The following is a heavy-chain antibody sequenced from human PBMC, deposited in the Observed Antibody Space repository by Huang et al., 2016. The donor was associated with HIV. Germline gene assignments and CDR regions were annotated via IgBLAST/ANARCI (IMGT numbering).Heavy chain of an antibody. Sequence: QVQLQESGPGLVKPSQTLSLTCSVSGRSISSGGHSWSWIRQSPGRGLEWIGCIYYSGTTRYNPSLKSRVSISVATSKNQFSLKLTSVTAADTAVYYCARGLWAMVEGSFYFDYWGQGTLVTVSS. CDR2: IYYSGTT. V-gene: IGHV4-30-4*08. J-gene: IGHJ4*02. D-gene: IGHD5-18*01. CDR3: ARGLWAMVEGSFYFDY. CDR1: GRSISSGGHS.